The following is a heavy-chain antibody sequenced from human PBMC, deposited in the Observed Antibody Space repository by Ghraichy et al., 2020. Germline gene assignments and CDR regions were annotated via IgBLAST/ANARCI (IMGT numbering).Heavy chain of an antibody. CDR3: AKDYSSGWSTPFDY. D-gene: IGHD6-19*01. CDR1: GFTFDDYA. CDR2: ISWNSGSI. Sequence: GGSLRLSCAASGFTFDDYAMHWVRQAPGKGLEWVSGISWNSGSIGYADSVKGRFTISRDNAKNSLYLQMNSLRAEDTALYYCAKDYSSGWSTPFDYWGQGTLVTVSS. V-gene: IGHV3-9*01. J-gene: IGHJ4*02.